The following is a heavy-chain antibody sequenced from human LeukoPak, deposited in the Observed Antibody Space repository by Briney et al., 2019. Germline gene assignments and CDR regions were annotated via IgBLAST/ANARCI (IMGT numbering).Heavy chain of an antibody. V-gene: IGHV3-9*01. D-gene: IGHD6-6*01. Sequence: GGSLRLSCAASGFTFDDYAMYWVRQAPGKGLEWVSGISWNSGSIGYADSVKGRFTISRDNAKNSLYLQMNSLRAEDTALYYCAKDTYSSSLMGFDYWGQGTLVTVSS. J-gene: IGHJ4*02. CDR1: GFTFDDYA. CDR3: AKDTYSSSLMGFDY. CDR2: ISWNSGSI.